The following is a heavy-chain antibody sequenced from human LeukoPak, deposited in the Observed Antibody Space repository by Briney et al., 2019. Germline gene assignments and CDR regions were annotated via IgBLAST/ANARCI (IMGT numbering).Heavy chain of an antibody. CDR2: ISSSSSTI. CDR1: GFTFSDYS. V-gene: IGHV3-48*01. J-gene: IGHJ4*02. CDR3: ARETRRGTNFDY. Sequence: GGSLRLSCAASGFTFSDYSMNWVRQAPGKGLEWVSFISSSSSTIYYADSVKGRFTISRDNAQNSVYLQMNSLRAEDAAVYYCARETRRGTNFDYWGQGTQVTVSS.